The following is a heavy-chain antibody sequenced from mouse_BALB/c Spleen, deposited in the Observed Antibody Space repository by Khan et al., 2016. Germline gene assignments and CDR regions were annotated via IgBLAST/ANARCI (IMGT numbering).Heavy chain of an antibody. D-gene: IGHD2-3*01. CDR3: TREGYYPY. CDR1: GFNIKDTY. CDR2: IVPANVNT. Sequence: VQLQQSGAELVKPGASVKLSCTASGFNIKDTYMHWVKQRPEQGPEWIGRIVPANVNTKYDPKFQGKATITADTSSNTAYLQLSSLTSEDTAVYYCTREGYYPYWGQGTTLTVSS. V-gene: IGHV14-3*02. J-gene: IGHJ2*01.